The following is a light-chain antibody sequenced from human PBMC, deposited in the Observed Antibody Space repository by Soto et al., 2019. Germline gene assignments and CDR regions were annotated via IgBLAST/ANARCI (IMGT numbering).Light chain of an antibody. CDR3: HQYYSSPWT. CDR1: QSVLHSSNDKNF. Sequence: DIVLTQSPDSLAVSLGERATINCKSSQSVLHSSNDKNFLTWYQPKPGQPPKLLIYWASTRESGVPDRFSGSGSGTDFTLTINGLQAEDVAVYYCHQYYSSPWTFGQGTKVEIK. J-gene: IGKJ1*01. V-gene: IGKV4-1*01. CDR2: WAS.